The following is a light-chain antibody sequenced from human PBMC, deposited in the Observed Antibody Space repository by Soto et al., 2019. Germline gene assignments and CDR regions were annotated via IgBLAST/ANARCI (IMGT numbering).Light chain of an antibody. Sequence: EGVLAQSPGTLSLSPGERATLSCRASQSVNSNFLAWYQHKPGQAPRLLIYGASSRATGIPDRFSGSVSGRDFTLTISRLQPEDFVVYYCQQYGASPLTFGGGTKVDIK. CDR3: QQYGASPLT. V-gene: IGKV3-20*01. J-gene: IGKJ4*01. CDR1: QSVNSNF. CDR2: GAS.